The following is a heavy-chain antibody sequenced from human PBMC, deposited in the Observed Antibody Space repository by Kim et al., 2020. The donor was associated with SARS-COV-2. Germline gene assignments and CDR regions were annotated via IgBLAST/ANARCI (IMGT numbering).Heavy chain of an antibody. Sequence: PSLKSRVTRSVDKSKNQFSLKLSSVTAADTAVYYCARESHYYDSRGDFDYWGQGTLVTVSS. J-gene: IGHJ4*02. D-gene: IGHD3-22*01. V-gene: IGHV4-4*02. CDR3: ARESHYYDSRGDFDY.